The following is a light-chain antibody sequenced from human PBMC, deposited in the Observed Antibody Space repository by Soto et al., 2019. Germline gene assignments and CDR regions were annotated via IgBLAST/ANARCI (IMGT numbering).Light chain of an antibody. J-gene: IGLJ2*01. V-gene: IGLV2-8*01. CDR2: EVN. Sequence: QSALTQPPSASGSPGQSVTISCTGTSSDVGDYKFVSWYQHHPGTAPKLIIDEVNTRPSGVPDRFSGSKSGNTASLTVSGLQAVDEADYYCSSYAGSNNLLFGGGTKLTVL. CDR1: SSDVGDYKF. CDR3: SSYAGSNNLL.